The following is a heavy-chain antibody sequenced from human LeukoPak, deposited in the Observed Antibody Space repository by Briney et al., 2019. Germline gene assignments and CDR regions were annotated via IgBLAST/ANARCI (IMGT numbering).Heavy chain of an antibody. Sequence: ASVKVSCKASGYTFTSYGISWVRQAPGQGLEWMGWINPNSGGTNYAQKFQGRVTMTRDTSISTAYMELSRLRSDDTAVYYCARVSWYYYDSSGSYFDYWGQGTLVTVSS. CDR2: INPNSGGT. D-gene: IGHD3-22*01. V-gene: IGHV1-2*02. J-gene: IGHJ4*02. CDR1: GYTFTSYG. CDR3: ARVSWYYYDSSGSYFDY.